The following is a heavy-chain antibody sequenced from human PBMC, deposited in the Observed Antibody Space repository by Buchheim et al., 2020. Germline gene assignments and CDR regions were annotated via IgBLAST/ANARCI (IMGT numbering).Heavy chain of an antibody. CDR1: GGSINRGGYY. CDR2: IYYTGAT. CDR3: ARDGYNNFGEYFAMDV. J-gene: IGHJ6*02. Sequence: QMQLQESGPGLVKPLQTLSLTCTVSGGSINRGGYYWILIRQPSVSGLEWIWYIYYTGATYSSTSLKSRVSISVAMSKNQFSLRVNSVTAADTAVYFCARDGYNNFGEYFAMDVWGQGT. V-gene: IGHV4-31*03. D-gene: IGHD4-11*01.